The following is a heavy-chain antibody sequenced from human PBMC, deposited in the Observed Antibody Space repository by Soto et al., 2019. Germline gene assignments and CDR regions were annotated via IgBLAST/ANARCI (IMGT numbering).Heavy chain of an antibody. D-gene: IGHD3-10*01. J-gene: IGHJ4*02. CDR1: GYTFTNYG. CDR2: ISAYNGDT. V-gene: IGHV1-18*01. CDR3: ARVPTYLPGDY. Sequence: QIELVQSGPEVNNPGASVKVSCKTSGYTFTNYGFIWVRQAPRQGLELMGWISAYNGDTKVPQKFQGRLTLTTDTSTSTTSMELRSLRSDDTAVYYCARVPTYLPGDYWGQGTLVTVSS.